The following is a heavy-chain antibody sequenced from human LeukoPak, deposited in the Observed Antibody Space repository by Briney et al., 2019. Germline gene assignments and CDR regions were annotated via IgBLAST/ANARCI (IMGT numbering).Heavy chain of an antibody. J-gene: IGHJ4*02. D-gene: IGHD3-16*02. CDR3: ARGRRDYVWGSYRLGYFDY. V-gene: IGHV3-23*01. CDR2: ISGSGGST. CDR1: GFTFSSYA. Sequence: PGGSLRLSCAASGFTFSSYAMSWVRQAPGKGLEWVSAISGSGGSTYYADSVKGRFTISRDNSKNTLYLQMNSLRAEDTAVYYCARGRRDYVWGSYRLGYFDYWGQGTLVTVSS.